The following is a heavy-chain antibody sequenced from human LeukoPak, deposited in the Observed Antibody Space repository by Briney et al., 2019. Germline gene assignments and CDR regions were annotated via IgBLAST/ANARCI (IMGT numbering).Heavy chain of an antibody. CDR1: GYTFTGYY. D-gene: IGHD3-10*01. Sequence: ASVKVSCKASGYTFTGYYMHWVRQAPGQGLEWMGWINPNSGGTNYAQKFQGRVTMTRDTSISTAYMELSRLRSDDTAVYYCAIEAHGSGSYILFDYWGQGTLVTVSP. CDR2: INPNSGGT. CDR3: AIEAHGSGSYILFDY. J-gene: IGHJ4*02. V-gene: IGHV1-2*02.